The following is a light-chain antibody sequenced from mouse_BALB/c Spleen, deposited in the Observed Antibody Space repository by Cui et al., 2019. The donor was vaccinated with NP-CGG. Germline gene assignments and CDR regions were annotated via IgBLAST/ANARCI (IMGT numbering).Light chain of an antibody. CDR2: GTN. J-gene: IGLJ1*01. Sequence: QSAVTQESAPTTSPGETVTLTCRSRTGAVTTSNYANWVQEKPSHLFTGLMGGTNNRAPGVPARFSGSLIGDKAALTITGAQTEDEAIYFCALWYSNHWVFGGGTKLTVL. V-gene: IGLV1*01. CDR3: ALWYSNHWV. CDR1: TGAVTTSNY.